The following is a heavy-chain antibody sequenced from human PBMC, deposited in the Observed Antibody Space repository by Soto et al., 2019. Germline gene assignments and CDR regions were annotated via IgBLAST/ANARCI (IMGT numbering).Heavy chain of an antibody. Sequence: PGGSLRLSCSASGFSFSDSYMSWIRQAPGKGLEWVSYLSGSGPTGYYAGPVKGRFTISRDNAKNSLYLQMDSLRAEDTAVYYCARGSNYDSSGYYYQGIFLDSWGQGTLVTVSS. CDR2: LSGSGPTG. V-gene: IGHV3-11*01. J-gene: IGHJ4*02. CDR1: GFSFSDSY. D-gene: IGHD3-22*01. CDR3: ARGSNYDSSGYYYQGIFLDS.